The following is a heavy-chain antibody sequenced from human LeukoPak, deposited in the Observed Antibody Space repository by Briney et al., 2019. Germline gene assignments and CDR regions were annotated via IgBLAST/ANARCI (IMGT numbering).Heavy chain of an antibody. Sequence: SETLSLTCTVSGDSITTSFWSWIRQPAGKGLEWIGRISTSGSTKYNPSLKSRVTMSVDTSKNQFSLRLSSVTAADTAVYYCAKSNGYGLIDIWGQGTMVTVSS. D-gene: IGHD3-22*01. CDR3: AKSNGYGLIDI. CDR1: GDSITTSF. V-gene: IGHV4-4*07. CDR2: ISTSGST. J-gene: IGHJ3*02.